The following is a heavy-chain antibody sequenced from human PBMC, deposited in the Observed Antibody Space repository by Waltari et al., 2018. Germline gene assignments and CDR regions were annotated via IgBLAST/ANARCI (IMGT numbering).Heavy chain of an antibody. V-gene: IGHV4-39*07. CDR3: ARAMITFGGVIVIDY. D-gene: IGHD3-16*02. J-gene: IGHJ4*02. CDR1: GGSISSSSYY. CDR2: IYYSGST. Sequence: QVQLQESGPGLVKPSETLSLTCTVSGGSISSSSYYWGWIRQPPGKGLEWIGSIYYSGSTYYNPSLKSRVTISVDTSKNQFSLKLSSVTAADTAVYYCARAMITFGGVIVIDYWGQGTLVTVSS.